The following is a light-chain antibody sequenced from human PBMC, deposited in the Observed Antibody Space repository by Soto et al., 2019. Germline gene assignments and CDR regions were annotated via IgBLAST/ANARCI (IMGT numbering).Light chain of an antibody. CDR1: QSLLQSNGYNS. V-gene: IGKV2-28*01. CDR2: WGS. J-gene: IGKJ4*01. CDR3: MQALQTPLT. Sequence: DIVMTQSPLSLPVTPGEPASISCRSSQSLLQSNGYNSLDWYLQKPGQSPQLLIYWGSNRASGVPDRFSGSGSGTDLTQKISRVEAEDVGLYYCMQALQTPLTVGGGTKVEIK.